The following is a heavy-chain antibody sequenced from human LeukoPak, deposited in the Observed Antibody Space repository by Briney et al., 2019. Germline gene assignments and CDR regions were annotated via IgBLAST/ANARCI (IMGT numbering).Heavy chain of an antibody. CDR3: ARGGGSGIRWFDP. D-gene: IGHD3-10*01. V-gene: IGHV1-69*13. Sequence: GASVKVPCKASGGTFSSYAISWVRQAPGQGLEWMGGIIPIFGTANYAQKFQGRVTITADESTSTAYMELSSLRSEDTAVYYCARGGGSGIRWFDPWGQGTLVTVSS. CDR1: GGTFSSYA. J-gene: IGHJ5*02. CDR2: IIPIFGTA.